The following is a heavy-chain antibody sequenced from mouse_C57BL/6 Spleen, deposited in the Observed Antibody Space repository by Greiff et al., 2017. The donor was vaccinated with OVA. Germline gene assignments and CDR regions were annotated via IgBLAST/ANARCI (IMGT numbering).Heavy chain of an antibody. CDR3: ARPYDYDWYFDV. D-gene: IGHD2-4*01. V-gene: IGHV5-17*01. CDR1: GFTFSDYG. Sequence: EVMVVESGGGLVKPGGSLKLSCAASGFTFSDYGMHWVRQAPEKGLEWVAYISSGSSTIYYADTVKGRFTISRDNAKNTLFLQMTSLRSEDTAMYYCARPYDYDWYFDVWGTGTTVTVSS. J-gene: IGHJ1*03. CDR2: ISSGSSTI.